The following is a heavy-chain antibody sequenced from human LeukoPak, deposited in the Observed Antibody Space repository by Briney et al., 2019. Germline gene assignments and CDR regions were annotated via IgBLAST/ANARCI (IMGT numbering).Heavy chain of an antibody. Sequence: GSLRLSCAASGFTFSSYWMSWVRQAPGKGLEWVANIKQDGSEKYYVDSVKGRFTISRDNAKNSLYLQMNSLRAEDTAVYYCARDSGNWPYYFDYWGQGTLVTVSS. CDR1: GFTFSSYW. J-gene: IGHJ4*02. CDR3: ARDSGNWPYYFDY. D-gene: IGHD1-1*01. V-gene: IGHV3-7*03. CDR2: IKQDGSEK.